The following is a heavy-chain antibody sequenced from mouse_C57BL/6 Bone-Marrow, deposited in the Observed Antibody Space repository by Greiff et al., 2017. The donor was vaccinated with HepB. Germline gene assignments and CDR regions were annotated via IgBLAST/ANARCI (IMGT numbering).Heavy chain of an antibody. CDR2: INPSSGYT. V-gene: IGHV1-4*01. CDR3: ARDGYPYYFDY. CDR1: GYTFTSYT. Sequence: QVQLQQSGAELARPGASVKMSCKASGYTFTSYTMHWVKQRPGQGLEWIGYINPSSGYTKYNQKFKDKATLTADKSSSTAYMQLSSLTSEDSAVYDCARDGYPYYFDYWGQGTTLTVSS. J-gene: IGHJ2*01. D-gene: IGHD2-3*01.